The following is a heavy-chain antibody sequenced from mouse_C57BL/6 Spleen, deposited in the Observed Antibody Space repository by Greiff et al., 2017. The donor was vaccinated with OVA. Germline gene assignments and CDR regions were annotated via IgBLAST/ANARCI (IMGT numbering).Heavy chain of an antibody. Sequence: VQLQQPGAELVMPGASVKLSCKASGYTFTSYWMHWVKQRPGQGLEWIGEIDPSDSYTNYNQKFKGKSTLTVDKSSSTAYMQLSSLTSEDAAVYYCARGSRWYFDYWGQGTTLTVSS. CDR2: IDPSDSYT. CDR3: ARGSRWYFDY. V-gene: IGHV1-69*01. J-gene: IGHJ2*01. CDR1: GYTFTSYW. D-gene: IGHD1-1*01.